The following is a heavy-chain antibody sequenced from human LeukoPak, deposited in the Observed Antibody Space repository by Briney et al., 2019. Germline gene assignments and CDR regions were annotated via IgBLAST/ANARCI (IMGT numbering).Heavy chain of an antibody. CDR2: IKQDGSDK. J-gene: IGHJ4*02. CDR1: GFTFTKYW. Sequence: GGSLRLSCAASGFTFTKYWMTWVRQAPGKGLEWVGNIKQDGSDKNYMDSVKGRFTISRDNTKNSVYLQMSSLRAEDTAVYYCAREVWGPEYWGQGTLVTVSS. CDR3: AREVWGPEY. D-gene: IGHD1-14*01. V-gene: IGHV3-7*01.